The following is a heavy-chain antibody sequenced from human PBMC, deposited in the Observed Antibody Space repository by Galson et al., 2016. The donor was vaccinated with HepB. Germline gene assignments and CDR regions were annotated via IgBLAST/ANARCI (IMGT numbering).Heavy chain of an antibody. J-gene: IGHJ6*02. D-gene: IGHD2-15*01. V-gene: IGHV3-53*05. CDR3: AKRAHATGDYCGMDI. CDR2: IYSGGST. CDR1: GFSVSSNY. Sequence: SLRLSCAASGFSVSSNYIIWVRQAPGKGLEWVSAIYSGGSTYYADAVKGHFTVSRDNSKNTLYLQMNSLRAEDTAVYYCAKRAHATGDYCGMDIWGQGTTVTVSS.